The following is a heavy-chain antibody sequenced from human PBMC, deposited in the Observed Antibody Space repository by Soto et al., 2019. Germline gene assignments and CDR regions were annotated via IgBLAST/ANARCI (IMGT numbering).Heavy chain of an antibody. Sequence: EVQLVESGGGLVKPGESLRISCAASGFSLITYSMNWVRQAPGKGLQWVSYISSSSSYIYYADSVRGRFTISRDNAKDSLYLQMNTLRVEDTAVDYCARRRDVNNQREGDAFDVWGRGTMVTVSS. V-gene: IGHV3-21*02. J-gene: IGHJ3*01. CDR2: ISSSSSYI. CDR3: ARRRDVNNQREGDAFDV. CDR1: GFSLITYS. D-gene: IGHD2-2*01.